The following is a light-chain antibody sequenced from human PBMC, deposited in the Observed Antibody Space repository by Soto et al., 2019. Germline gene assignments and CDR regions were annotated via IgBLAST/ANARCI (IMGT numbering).Light chain of an antibody. CDR1: QSIGTN. CDR3: QHYYNWPRT. V-gene: IGKV3-15*01. CDR2: AAS. Sequence: EIVMTQSPATLSVSPGERTTLSCRASQSIGTNLAWYQQKPGQTPRLLIYAASTRATGIPATFSGGGSGTEFSLTISSLQSEDFAVYYCQHYYNWPRTFGQGTKVEI. J-gene: IGKJ1*01.